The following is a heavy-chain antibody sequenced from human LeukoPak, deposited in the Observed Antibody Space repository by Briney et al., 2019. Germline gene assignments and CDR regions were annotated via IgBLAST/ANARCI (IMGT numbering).Heavy chain of an antibody. V-gene: IGHV3-30*18. CDR3: AKIRVVFNWNYAYYFDS. Sequence: GRSLRLSCAASGFTFSSYGMHWVRQAPGRGLEWVAVISYDGHDKYYADSVKGRFTISRDNSKNTLYLQMNSLRAEDTAVYYCAKIRVVFNWNYAYYFDSWGQGTLVTVPS. J-gene: IGHJ4*02. CDR1: GFTFSSYG. CDR2: ISYDGHDK. D-gene: IGHD1-7*01.